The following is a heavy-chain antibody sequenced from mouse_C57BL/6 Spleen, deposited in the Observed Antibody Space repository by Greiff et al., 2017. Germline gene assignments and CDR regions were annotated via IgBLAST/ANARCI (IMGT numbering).Heavy chain of an antibody. J-gene: IGHJ2*01. Sequence: QVQLQQPGAELVRPGTSVKLSCKASGYTFTSYWMHWVKQRPGQGLEWIGVIDPSDSYTNYNQKFKGKATLTVDTSSSTAYMQLSSLTSEDSAVYYCAREGPGNYYFDYWGQGTTLTVSS. CDR3: AREGPGNYYFDY. D-gene: IGHD2-1*01. CDR1: GYTFTSYW. V-gene: IGHV1-59*01. CDR2: IDPSDSYT.